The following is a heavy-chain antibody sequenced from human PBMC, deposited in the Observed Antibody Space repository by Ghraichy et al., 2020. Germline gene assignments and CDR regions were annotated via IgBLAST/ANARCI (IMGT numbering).Heavy chain of an antibody. CDR3: ARHQIVVPAAIDWFDP. CDR1: GGSISSSSYY. CDR2: IYYSGST. V-gene: IGHV4-39*01. Sequence: SETLSLTCTVSGGSISSSSYYWGWIRQPPGKGLEWIGSIYYSGSTYYNPSLKSRVTISVDTSKNQFSLKLSSVTAADTAVYYCARHQIVVPAAIDWFDPWGQGTLVTVSS. D-gene: IGHD2-2*01. J-gene: IGHJ5*02.